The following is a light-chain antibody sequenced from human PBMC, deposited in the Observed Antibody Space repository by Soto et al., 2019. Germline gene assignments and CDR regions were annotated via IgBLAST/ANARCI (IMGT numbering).Light chain of an antibody. V-gene: IGKV3-15*01. CDR2: GAS. CDR1: QSVFDN. J-gene: IGKJ1*01. Sequence: EVVMTQSPATLSVSPGERATLSCRASQSVFDNLAWYQQKPGQAPGLLIYGASTRATGIPARFSGSGSGTEFTLAISSLQSEEFAVYYCQQYNDWPRTFGQGTKVEIK. CDR3: QQYNDWPRT.